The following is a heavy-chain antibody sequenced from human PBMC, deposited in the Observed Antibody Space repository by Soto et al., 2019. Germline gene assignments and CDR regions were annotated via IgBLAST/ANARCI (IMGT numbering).Heavy chain of an antibody. V-gene: IGHV3-9*01. Sequence: EVQLVESGGGLVQPGRSLRLSCAASGFTFDDYAMHWVRQAPGKGLEWVSGISWNSGSIGYAESVKGRFTISRDNAKNSLYLQMNSLRAEDTALYYCAGYCSSTSCYGDYWGQGTLVTVSS. CDR1: GFTFDDYA. D-gene: IGHD2-2*01. CDR2: ISWNSGSI. J-gene: IGHJ4*02. CDR3: AGYCSSTSCYGDY.